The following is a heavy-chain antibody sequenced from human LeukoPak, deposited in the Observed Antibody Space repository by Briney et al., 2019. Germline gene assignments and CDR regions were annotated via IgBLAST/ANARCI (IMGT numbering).Heavy chain of an antibody. D-gene: IGHD2-2*01. Sequence: SETLSLTCTVSGGSISSSFHYWRWLRQPPGKALEWLGSIYYSGSTIYNPSLKSRLPISVETSKNQFSPKQSSVTAAHTAVYHCAQDEDKVSRTSPGPVDPWGQGTLVTVSS. CDR3: AQDEDKVSRTSPGPVDP. J-gene: IGHJ5*02. CDR2: IYYSGST. CDR1: GGSISSSFHY. V-gene: IGHV4-39*01.